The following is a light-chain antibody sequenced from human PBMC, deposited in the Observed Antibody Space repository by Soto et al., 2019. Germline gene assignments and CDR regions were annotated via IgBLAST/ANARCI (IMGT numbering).Light chain of an antibody. J-gene: IGLJ1*01. CDR2: EVS. CDR1: STDFVSYNR. Sequence: QSVLTQPPSVSGSPGQSVTISCTGTSTDFVSYNRVSWYQQPPGTAPKLMIYEVSKRPSGVPDRFSGSKSDNTASLTVSGLQAEDEADYYRSSYAGSNNYVFGTGTKVTVL. CDR3: SSYAGSNNYV. V-gene: IGLV2-8*01.